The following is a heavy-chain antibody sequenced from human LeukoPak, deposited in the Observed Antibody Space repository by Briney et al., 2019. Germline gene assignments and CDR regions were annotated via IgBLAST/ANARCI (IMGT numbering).Heavy chain of an antibody. CDR3: ARSFRKNTVTTRFWFDP. CDR1: GGSFSGYY. D-gene: IGHD4-11*01. V-gene: IGHV4-34*01. Sequence: SETLSLTCAVYGGSFSGYYWNWIRQPPGKGLEWIGEINHSGSTNYNPSPKSRVTISVDTSKNQFSLKLSSVTAADTAVYYCARSFRKNTVTTRFWFDPWGQGTLVTVSS. CDR2: INHSGST. J-gene: IGHJ5*02.